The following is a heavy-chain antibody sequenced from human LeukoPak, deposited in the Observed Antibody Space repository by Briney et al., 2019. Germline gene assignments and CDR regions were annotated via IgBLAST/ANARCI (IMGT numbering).Heavy chain of an antibody. CDR1: GYTFTGYY. D-gene: IGHD2-2*01. CDR2: INPNSGGT. J-gene: IGHJ3*02. Sequence: ASVKVSCKASGYTFTGYYMHWVRQAPGQGLEWMGWINPNSGGTNYAQKFQGRVTMTRDTSISTAYMELSRLRSDDTAVYYCAMPKHTLSGAAHIVPNDAFDIWGQGTMVTVSS. CDR3: AMPKHTLSGAAHIVPNDAFDI. V-gene: IGHV1-2*02.